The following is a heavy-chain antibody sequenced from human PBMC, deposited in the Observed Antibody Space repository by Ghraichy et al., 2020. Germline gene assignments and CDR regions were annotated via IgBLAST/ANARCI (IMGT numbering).Heavy chain of an antibody. CDR1: GFTFSDYY. D-gene: IGHD2-21*01. V-gene: IGHV3-11*06. Sequence: GESLNISCAASGFTFSDYYMSWIRQAPGKGLEWVSYISSSSYTNYADSVKGRFTISRDNAKNSLYLQMNSLRAEDTAVYYCARDLIGADAFDIWGQGTMVTVSS. CDR2: ISSSSYT. J-gene: IGHJ3*02. CDR3: ARDLIGADAFDI.